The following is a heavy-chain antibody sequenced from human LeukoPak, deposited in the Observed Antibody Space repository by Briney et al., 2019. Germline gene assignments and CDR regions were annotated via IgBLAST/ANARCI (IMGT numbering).Heavy chain of an antibody. CDR2: ISYDGSNK. J-gene: IGHJ6*03. CDR1: GFTFSSYG. Sequence: GGSLRLSCAASGFTFSSYGMHWVRQAPGKGLEWVAVISYDGSNKYYADSVKGRFTISRDNSKNTLYLQMNSLRAEDTAVYYCAKDRFRSGPYYMDVWGKGTTVTVPS. V-gene: IGHV3-30*18. CDR3: AKDRFRSGPYYMDV.